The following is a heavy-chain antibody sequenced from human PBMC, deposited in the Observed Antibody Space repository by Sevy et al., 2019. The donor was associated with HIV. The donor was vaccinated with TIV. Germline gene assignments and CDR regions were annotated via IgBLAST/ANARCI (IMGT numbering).Heavy chain of an antibody. CDR2: IYCGGST. V-gene: IGHV4-39*01. CDR3: ARGRITFFDD. CDR1: GGPISTCTNF. Sequence: SETLSLTCIVSGGPISTCTNFWGWIRQPPGKGLEWIGSIYCGGSTYCNPSLKSRVAISVDTSKNQFSLKVNSVSAADTAVYYCARGRITFFDDWGQGALVTVSS. J-gene: IGHJ4*02. D-gene: IGHD3-16*01.